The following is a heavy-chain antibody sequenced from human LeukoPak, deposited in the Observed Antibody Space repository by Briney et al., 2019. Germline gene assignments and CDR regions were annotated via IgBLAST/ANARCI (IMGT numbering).Heavy chain of an antibody. CDR3: ARDRRYGSGSGSRYYGMDV. V-gene: IGHV3-33*01. D-gene: IGHD3-10*01. J-gene: IGHJ6*02. CDR2: IWYDGGN. Sequence: PGGSLRLSCAASGYSLSNYGMHWVGQAPGKGLEWVAVIWYDGGNNGDSVKGRFTISRDTSKNTMYLQMNSLRAEDTAVYYCARDRRYGSGSGSRYYGMDVWGQGTTVTVSS. CDR1: GYSLSNYG.